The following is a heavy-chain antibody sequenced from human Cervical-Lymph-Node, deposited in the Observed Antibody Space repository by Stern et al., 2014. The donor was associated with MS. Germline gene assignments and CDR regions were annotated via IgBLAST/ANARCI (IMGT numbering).Heavy chain of an antibody. CDR2: IYTRGST. CDR1: GGSISSGSYY. CDR3: ARDHYDFWSGYSYYFDY. Sequence: QLQLQESGPGLVKPSQTLSLTCTVSGGSISSGSYYWSWIRQPAGKGLEWIGRIYTRGSTNYNPSLKSRVTISVDPPKNQFPLKRSSVTAADTAVYYCARDHYDFWSGYSYYFDYWGQGTLVTVSS. D-gene: IGHD3-3*01. J-gene: IGHJ4*02. V-gene: IGHV4-61*02.